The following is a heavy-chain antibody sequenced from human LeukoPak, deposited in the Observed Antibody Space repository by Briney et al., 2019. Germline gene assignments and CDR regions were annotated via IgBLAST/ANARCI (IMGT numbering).Heavy chain of an antibody. V-gene: IGHV3-30-3*01. CDR1: GFTFSSYA. J-gene: IGHJ4*02. Sequence: PGRSLRLSCAASGFTFSSYAMHWLRQAPGKGLEWVAVISYDGSNKYYADSVKGRFTISRDNSKNTLYLQMNSLRAEDTAVYYCARGRRGVIGPFDYWGQGTLVTVSS. D-gene: IGHD3-16*02. CDR2: ISYDGSNK. CDR3: ARGRRGVIGPFDY.